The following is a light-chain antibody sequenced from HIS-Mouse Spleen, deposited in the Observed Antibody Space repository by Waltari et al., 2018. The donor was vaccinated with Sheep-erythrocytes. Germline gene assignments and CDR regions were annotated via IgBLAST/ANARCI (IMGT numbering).Light chain of an antibody. V-gene: IGLV2-23*01. CDR1: SSDVGSYNL. Sequence: QSALTQPASVSGSPGQSITISCTGTSSDVGSYNLVSWYQQHPGKAPKLMIYEGSKRPSGVSNGFSGSKSGNTASLTSSGLQAEDEADYYCCSYAGSSTFLVFGGGTKLTVL. CDR2: EGS. J-gene: IGLJ2*01. CDR3: CSYAGSSTFLV.